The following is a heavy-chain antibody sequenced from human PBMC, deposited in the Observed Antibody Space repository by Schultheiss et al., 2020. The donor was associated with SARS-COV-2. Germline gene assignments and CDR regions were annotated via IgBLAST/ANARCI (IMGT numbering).Heavy chain of an antibody. CDR3: ARGGDY. CDR2: ISGSGDGSDT. V-gene: IGHV3-23*01. D-gene: IGHD2-15*01. Sequence: GGSLRLSCAASGFTFSAYWMSWVRQAPGKGLEWVSTISGSGDGSDTTYADSVKGRFTISRDNSKNTLYLQMNSLRAEDTAVYYCARGGDYWGQGTLVTVSS. J-gene: IGHJ4*02. CDR1: GFTFSAYW.